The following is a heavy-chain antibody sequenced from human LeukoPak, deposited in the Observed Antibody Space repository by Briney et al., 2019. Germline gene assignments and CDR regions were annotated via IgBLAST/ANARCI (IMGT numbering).Heavy chain of an antibody. J-gene: IGHJ5*02. D-gene: IGHD4-17*01. CDR1: GDSISSSTYY. V-gene: IGHV4-39*01. CDR3: ARHGFLLVTTKGWFDP. CDR2: IHYSGSA. Sequence: PSETLSLTCTVSGDSISSSTYYWGWVRQPPGKGLEWIGSIHYSGSAYYSPSLKSRVTISVDTSNNQFSLKLSSVTAADTAVYYCARHGFLLVTTKGWFDPWGQGTLVTVSS.